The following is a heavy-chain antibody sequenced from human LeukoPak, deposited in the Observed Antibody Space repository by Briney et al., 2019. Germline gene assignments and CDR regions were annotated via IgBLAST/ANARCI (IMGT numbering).Heavy chain of an antibody. CDR1: GGTFSSYA. Sequence: GASVKVSCKASGGTFSSYAISWVRQAPGQGLEWMGGIIPIFGTANYAQKLQGRVTMTTDTSTSTAYMELRSLRSDDTAVYYCARKWGAMGGYFDYWGQGTLVTVSS. CDR3: ARKWGAMGGYFDY. J-gene: IGHJ4*02. V-gene: IGHV1-69*05. CDR2: IIPIFGTA. D-gene: IGHD3-16*01.